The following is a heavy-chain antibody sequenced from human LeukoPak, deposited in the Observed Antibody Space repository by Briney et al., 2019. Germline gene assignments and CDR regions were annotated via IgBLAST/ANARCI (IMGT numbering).Heavy chain of an antibody. D-gene: IGHD4-17*01. CDR2: MYYSGSS. CDR3: ARLNYGDYEWYFDY. CDR1: GGSISGRSYY. V-gene: IGHV4-39*01. Sequence: ESGPGLVKPSETLSLTCTVSGGSISGRSYYWGWIRQPPGKGLEWIGTMYYSGSSYYNPSLKSRVTISVDTSKNQFSLKMSSVTAADTAVYYCARLNYGDYEWYFDYWGQGTLVTVSS. J-gene: IGHJ4*02.